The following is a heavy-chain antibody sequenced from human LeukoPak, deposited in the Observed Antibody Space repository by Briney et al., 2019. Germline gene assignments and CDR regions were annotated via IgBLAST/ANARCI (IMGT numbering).Heavy chain of an antibody. Sequence: GGSLRLSCAASGFTFGDYYMSWVRQAPGKGLEWVSYISSSGSTIYYADSVKGRFTISRDNAKNSLYLQMNSLRAEDTAVYYCATRLRWPSDYWGQGTLVTVSS. CDR1: GFTFGDYY. CDR2: ISSSGSTI. D-gene: IGHD4-23*01. J-gene: IGHJ4*02. CDR3: ATRLRWPSDY. V-gene: IGHV3-11*01.